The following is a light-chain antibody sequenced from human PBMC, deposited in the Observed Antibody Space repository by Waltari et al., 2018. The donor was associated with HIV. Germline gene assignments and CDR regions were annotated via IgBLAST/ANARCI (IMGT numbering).Light chain of an antibody. CDR1: QGIAHP. CDR2: DAS. CDR3: QQFNSYPNT. V-gene: IGKV1-13*02. J-gene: IGKJ4*01. Sequence: AIQLTQSPSSLSASVGYRATLTCRASQGIAHPLSWYQQKPGKPPKVLIFDASNLEGGVSSRFSGSGSGTEFTLTINSLQPEDFATYFCQQFNSYPNTFGGGTKVEIK.